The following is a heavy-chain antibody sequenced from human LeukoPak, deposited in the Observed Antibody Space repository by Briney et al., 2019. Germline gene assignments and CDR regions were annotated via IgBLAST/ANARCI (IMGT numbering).Heavy chain of an antibody. CDR1: GYSISSGYY. Sequence: PSETLSLTCTVSGYSISSGYYWGWIRQPPGKGLEWIGSIYHSGSTYYNPSLKSRVTISVDTSKNQFSLKLSSVTAADTAVYYCARDRRGYCSGGSCSDPWGQGTLVTVSS. V-gene: IGHV4-38-2*02. D-gene: IGHD2-15*01. CDR3: ARDRRGYCSGGSCSDP. CDR2: IYHSGST. J-gene: IGHJ5*02.